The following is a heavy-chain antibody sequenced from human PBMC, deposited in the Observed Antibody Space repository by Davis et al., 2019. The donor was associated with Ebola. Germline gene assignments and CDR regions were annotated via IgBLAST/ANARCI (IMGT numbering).Heavy chain of an antibody. Sequence: AASVKVSCKASGYTFTSYGISWVRQAPGQGLEWMGRIIPLLGIANYAQKFQGRVTITADKSTSTAYMELSSLRSEDTAVYYCAREVGYSGYDSRDYWGQGTLVTVSS. V-gene: IGHV1-69*04. J-gene: IGHJ4*02. D-gene: IGHD5-12*01. CDR2: IIPLLGIA. CDR3: AREVGYSGYDSRDY. CDR1: GYTFTSYG.